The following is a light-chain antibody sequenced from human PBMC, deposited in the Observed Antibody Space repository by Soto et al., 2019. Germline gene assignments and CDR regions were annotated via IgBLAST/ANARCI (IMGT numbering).Light chain of an antibody. V-gene: IGKV3-20*01. CDR1: QSVSNNY. Sequence: EIVLTHSPGTLSLSPGEIATLSCRASQSVSNNYLAWYQQKPGQAPRLLIYGASSRATGIPDRFSGSGSGTDFTLTISRLEPEDFAVYYCQHYGTSSWTFGQGTKVDI. CDR3: QHYGTSSWT. J-gene: IGKJ1*01. CDR2: GAS.